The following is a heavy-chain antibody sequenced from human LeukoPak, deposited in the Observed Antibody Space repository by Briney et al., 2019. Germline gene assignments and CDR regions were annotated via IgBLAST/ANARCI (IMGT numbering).Heavy chain of an antibody. CDR3: ARDISWELPDFDY. Sequence: PGGSLRLSCAAPGFTFSSYSMNWVRQAPGKGLEWVSSISSSSSYIYYADSVKGRFTISRDNAKNSLYLQMNSLRAEDTAVYYCARDISWELPDFDYWGQGTLVTVSS. J-gene: IGHJ4*02. CDR2: ISSSSSYI. D-gene: IGHD1-26*01. CDR1: GFTFSSYS. V-gene: IGHV3-21*01.